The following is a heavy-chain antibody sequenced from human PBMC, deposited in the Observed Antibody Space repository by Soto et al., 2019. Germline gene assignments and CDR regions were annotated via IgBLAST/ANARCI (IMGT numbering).Heavy chain of an antibody. Sequence: PSETLSLTCTVSGGSTTSGYWSWIRQPPGKGLEWLGYIFHSLGAKYNPSLGSRGTISLDTSKNQLSLSLRSVTAADTAIYFCVRDLNGSGDYWGQGTPVTVSS. CDR2: IFHSLGA. J-gene: IGHJ4*02. CDR1: GGSTTSGY. D-gene: IGHD3-10*01. CDR3: VRDLNGSGDY. V-gene: IGHV4-59*01.